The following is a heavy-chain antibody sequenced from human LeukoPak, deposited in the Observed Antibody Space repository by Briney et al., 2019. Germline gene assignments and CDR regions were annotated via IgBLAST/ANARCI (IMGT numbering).Heavy chain of an antibody. V-gene: IGHV3-23*01. CDR2: IGGRDGST. Sequence: GGSLRLSCAASGFTFSSYSMSWVRQAPGKGLEWVSAIGGRDGSTYYADSVKGRFTISRDNSKSTLYVQMNSLRAEDTAVYYCAKGHYYGSGSLDYWGQGTLVTVSS. J-gene: IGHJ4*02. CDR1: GFTFSSYS. D-gene: IGHD3-10*01. CDR3: AKGHYYGSGSLDY.